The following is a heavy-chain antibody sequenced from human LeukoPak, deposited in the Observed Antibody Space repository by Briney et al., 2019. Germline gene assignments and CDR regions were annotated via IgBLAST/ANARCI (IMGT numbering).Heavy chain of an antibody. CDR1: GFTFSSYA. D-gene: IGHD3-3*01. CDR3: AKDEPGGVVMNRYFDY. V-gene: IGHV3-23*01. Sequence: GGSLRLSCAASGFTFSSYAMSWVRQAPGKGLEWVSAISGSGGSTYYADSVKGRFTISRDNSKNTLYLQMNNLRAEDTAVYYCAKDEPGGVVMNRYFDYWGQGTLVTVSS. CDR2: ISGSGGST. J-gene: IGHJ4*02.